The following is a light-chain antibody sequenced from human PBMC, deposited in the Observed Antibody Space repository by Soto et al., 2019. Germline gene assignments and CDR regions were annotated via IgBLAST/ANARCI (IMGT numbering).Light chain of an antibody. J-gene: IGLJ2*01. Sequence: SYELTQPPSVSVSPGQTANITCSGDELGDKYVCWYQQHPGRSPVLVIYLDINRPSGIPERFSGSNSGNTATLTIAETQAMDEAVYFCQAWDSSTVVIGGGTKLTVL. CDR3: QAWDSSTVV. CDR1: ELGDKY. CDR2: LDI. V-gene: IGLV3-1*01.